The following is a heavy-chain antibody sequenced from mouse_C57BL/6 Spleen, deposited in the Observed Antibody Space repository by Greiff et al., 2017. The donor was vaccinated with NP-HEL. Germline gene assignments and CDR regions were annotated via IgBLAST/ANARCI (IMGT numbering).Heavy chain of an antibody. CDR3: ASIYYDYDGGYYYAMDY. J-gene: IGHJ4*01. V-gene: IGHV3-6*01. Sequence: EVQLQQSGPGLVKPSQSLSLTCSVTGYSITSGYYWNWIRQFPGNKLEWMGYISYDGSNNYNPSLKNRISITRDTSKNQFFLKLNSVTTEDTATYYCASIYYDYDGGYYYAMDYWGQGTSVTVSS. CDR1: GYSITSGYY. D-gene: IGHD2-4*01. CDR2: ISYDGSN.